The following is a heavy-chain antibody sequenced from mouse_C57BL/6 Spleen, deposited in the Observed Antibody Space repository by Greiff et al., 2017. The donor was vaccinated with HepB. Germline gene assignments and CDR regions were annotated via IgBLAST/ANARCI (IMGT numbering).Heavy chain of an antibody. CDR2: IYPGDGDT. Sequence: VQLQQSGPELVKPGASVKISCKASGYAFSSSWMNWVKQRPGKGLEWIGRIYPGDGDTNYNGKFKGKATLTVDKSSSTAYMELRSLTSEDSAVYYCAREFYYYGSSDYWGQGTTLTVSS. CDR1: GYAFSSSW. D-gene: IGHD1-1*01. CDR3: AREFYYYGSSDY. J-gene: IGHJ2*01. V-gene: IGHV1-82*01.